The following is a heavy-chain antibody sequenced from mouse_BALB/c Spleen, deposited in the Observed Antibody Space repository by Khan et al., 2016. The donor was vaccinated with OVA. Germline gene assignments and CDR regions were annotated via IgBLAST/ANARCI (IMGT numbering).Heavy chain of an antibody. Sequence: QVQLQQSGPELVRPGVSVKISCKGSGYTFTDYAMYWVKQSHAKSLEWIGLISPYSGNTNYNQKFKGKATMTVDTSSSTASLELARLTSEDSAIXDSASPACDGYYEYWGQGTTLTVSS. CDR2: ISPYSGNT. V-gene: IGHV1S137*01. CDR1: GYTFTDYA. CDR3: ASPACDGYYEY. D-gene: IGHD2-3*01. J-gene: IGHJ2*01.